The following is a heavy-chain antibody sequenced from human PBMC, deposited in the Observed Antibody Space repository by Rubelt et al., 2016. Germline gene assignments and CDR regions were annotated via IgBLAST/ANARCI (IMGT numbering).Heavy chain of an antibody. D-gene: IGHD3-22*01. V-gene: IGHV4-34*11. CDR3: ARLTSYYDSSAHWYFDL. CDR1: GWSFSGYY. CDR2: IYYSGSN. Sequence: QVQLQQWGAGLLKPSETLSLTCAVYGWSFSGYYWSWIRQPPGKGLEWIGYIYYSGSNNYNPSLKSRFTFSVDTHKNQFSLKLSSVTAADTAVYYCARLTSYYDSSAHWYFDLWGRGTLVTVSS. J-gene: IGHJ2*01.